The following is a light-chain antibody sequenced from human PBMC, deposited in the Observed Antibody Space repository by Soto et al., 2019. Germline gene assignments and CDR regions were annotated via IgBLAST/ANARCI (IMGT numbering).Light chain of an antibody. CDR1: QSVSSN. CDR2: DAS. CDR3: QQYNNWPTWT. J-gene: IGKJ1*01. V-gene: IGKV3-15*01. Sequence: ILMTQSPATLSVSPGEGATLSCRASQSVSSNLAWYQQTPGQPPRLLIYDASTRATGIPARFSGSGSGTEFTLAISSLQSEDFAVYYCQQYNNWPTWTFGQGTKVDIK.